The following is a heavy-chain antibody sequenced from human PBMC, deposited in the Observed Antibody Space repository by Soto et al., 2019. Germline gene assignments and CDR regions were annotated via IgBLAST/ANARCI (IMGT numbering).Heavy chain of an antibody. CDR3: ARREYYDSSGYFDY. D-gene: IGHD3-22*01. CDR2: ISGSGGTS. Sequence: GGSLRLSCAASGFTFSICAMSWVRQAPRRGLEWVSVISGSGGTSYYAGSVKGRFTMSRDNSKNMLYLQMNSLRAEDTAAYYCARREYYDSSGYFDYWDQGTLVTVSS. J-gene: IGHJ4*02. CDR1: GFTFSICA. V-gene: IGHV3-23*01.